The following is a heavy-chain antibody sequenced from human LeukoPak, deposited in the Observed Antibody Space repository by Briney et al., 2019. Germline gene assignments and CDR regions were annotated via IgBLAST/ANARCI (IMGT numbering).Heavy chain of an antibody. V-gene: IGHV4-39*01. J-gene: IGHJ4*02. CDR3: ASLRERSYYARGFDY. Sequence: GSLRLSCAASGFIFSSYAMHWVRQPPGKGLEWIGSIYYSGSTYYKSSLKSRVTVSVGMSKNQFSLKLSSVTAADTAVYYCASLRERSYYARGFDYWGQGTLVTVSS. CDR2: IYYSGST. D-gene: IGHD1-26*01. CDR1: GFIFSSYA.